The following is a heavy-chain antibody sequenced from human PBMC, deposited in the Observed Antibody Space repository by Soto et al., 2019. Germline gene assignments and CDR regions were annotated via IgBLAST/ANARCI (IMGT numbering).Heavy chain of an antibody. V-gene: IGHV3-30-3*01. D-gene: IGHD3-10*01. CDR2: ISYDGSNK. CDR3: ARDLLLWFGESRPYYYGMDV. J-gene: IGHJ6*02. CDR1: GFTFSSYA. Sequence: PGGSLRLSCAASGFTFSSYAMHWVRQAPGKGLEWVAVISYDGSNKYYADSVKGRFTISRDNSKNTLYLQMNSLRAEDTAVYYCARDLLLWFGESRPYYYGMDVWGQGTTVTVSS.